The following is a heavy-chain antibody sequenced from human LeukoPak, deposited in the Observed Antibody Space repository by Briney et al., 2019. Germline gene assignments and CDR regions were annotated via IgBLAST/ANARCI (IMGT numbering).Heavy chain of an antibody. D-gene: IGHD3-3*01. Sequence: GGSLRLSCAASGFTFSSYGMHWVRQAPGKGLEGVAFIRYDGSNKYYADSVKGRFTISRDNSKNTLYLQMNSLRAEDTAVYYSANGEAIFGVVHPLGAFDIWGQGTMVTVSS. V-gene: IGHV3-30*02. CDR1: GFTFSSYG. CDR2: IRYDGSNK. CDR3: ANGEAIFGVVHPLGAFDI. J-gene: IGHJ3*02.